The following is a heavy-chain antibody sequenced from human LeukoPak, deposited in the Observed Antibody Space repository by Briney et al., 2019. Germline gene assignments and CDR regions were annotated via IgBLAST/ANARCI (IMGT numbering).Heavy chain of an antibody. CDR2: IYHSGSP. V-gene: IGHV4-4*02. Sequence: SETLSLTCAVSGGSISSNNWWGWVRPPPGKGLEWIGEIYHSGSPNYNPSLKSRVTISVDKSRNHLSLNLSSVTAADTAVYYCARVNINNWHSCDYWGQGTLVAVSS. J-gene: IGHJ4*02. CDR1: GGSISSNNW. CDR3: ARVNINNWHSCDY. D-gene: IGHD1-1*01.